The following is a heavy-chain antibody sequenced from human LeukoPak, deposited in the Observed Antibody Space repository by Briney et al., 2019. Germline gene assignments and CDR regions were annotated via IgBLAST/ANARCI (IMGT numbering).Heavy chain of an antibody. CDR3: QLYSSSWQGTDY. Sequence: RASVKVSCKASGGTFSSYAISWVRQAPGQGLEWMGWISAYNGNTNYAQKLQGRVTMTTDTSTSTAYMELRSLRSDDTAVYYCQLYSSSWQGTDYWGQGTLVTVSS. CDR2: ISAYNGNT. V-gene: IGHV1-18*01. CDR1: GGTFSSYA. J-gene: IGHJ4*02. D-gene: IGHD6-13*01.